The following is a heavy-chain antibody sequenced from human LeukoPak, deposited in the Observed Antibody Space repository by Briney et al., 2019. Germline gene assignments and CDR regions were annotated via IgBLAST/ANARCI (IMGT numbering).Heavy chain of an antibody. CDR3: AREPYSNYYYYGIDV. Sequence: GGSLRLSCAASGLSFGFYAMSWVRQAPGKGLEWVSVMYSGGSTYYADSVKGRFTISRDNSKNTLYLQMNSLRAEDTAVYYCAREPYSNYYYYGIDVWGQGTTVTVSS. CDR1: GLSFGFYA. J-gene: IGHJ6*02. CDR2: MYSGGST. V-gene: IGHV3-53*01. D-gene: IGHD4-11*01.